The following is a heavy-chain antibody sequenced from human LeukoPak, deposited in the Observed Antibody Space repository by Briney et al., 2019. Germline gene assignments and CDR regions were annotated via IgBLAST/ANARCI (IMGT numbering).Heavy chain of an antibody. D-gene: IGHD3-10*01. CDR2: MNPNSGNT. Sequence: ASVRVSCKASGYTFTSYDINWVRQAPGQGLEWMGWMNPNSGNTGYAQKFQGRVTITRNTSISTAYMELSSLRSEDTAVYYCARWRGDYPAFDIWGQGTMVTVSS. CDR3: ARWRGDYPAFDI. CDR1: GYTFTSYD. V-gene: IGHV1-8*03. J-gene: IGHJ3*02.